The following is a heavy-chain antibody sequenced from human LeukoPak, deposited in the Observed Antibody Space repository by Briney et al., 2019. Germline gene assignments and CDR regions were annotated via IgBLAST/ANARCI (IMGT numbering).Heavy chain of an antibody. Sequence: PGGSLRLSRAASGFTFSNYGMSWVRQAPGKGLEWVSVIRGSGGGTYYADSVKGRFTISRDNSKNTVYLQMNSLRAEDTAVYYCVKARMPHCGTDCLESWGQGTLVTVSS. CDR1: GFTFSNYG. CDR3: VKARMPHCGTDCLES. D-gene: IGHD2-21*02. V-gene: IGHV3-23*01. CDR2: IRGSGGGT. J-gene: IGHJ4*02.